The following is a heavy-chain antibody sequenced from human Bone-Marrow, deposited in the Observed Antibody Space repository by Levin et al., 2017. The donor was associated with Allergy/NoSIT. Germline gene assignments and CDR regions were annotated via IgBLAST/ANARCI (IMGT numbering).Heavy chain of an antibody. J-gene: IGHJ4*02. CDR1: GFTFRDHY. CDR3: ARGTITGWGYYFDY. Sequence: GGSLRLSCATSGFTFRDHYMSWVRQAPGKGLEWISYISSSSHTTHYADSVRGRFTISRDNDDDSLYLQLNSLRVEETGVYFCARGTITGWGYYFDYWGQGTLVTVSS. CDR2: ISSSSHTT. V-gene: IGHV3-11*04. D-gene: IGHD6-19*01.